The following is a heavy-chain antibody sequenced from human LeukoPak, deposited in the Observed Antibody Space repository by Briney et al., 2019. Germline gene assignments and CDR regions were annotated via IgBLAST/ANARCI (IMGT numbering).Heavy chain of an antibody. D-gene: IGHD3-22*01. CDR3: ARFLAYDSSGYAIDY. CDR1: GGSISSYY. CDR2: IYYSGST. Sequence: SETLSLTCTVSGGSISSYYWSWLRQPPGKGLEWIGYIYYSGSTNYNPSLKSRVTISVDTSKNQFSLKLSSVTAADTAVYYCARFLAYDSSGYAIDYWGQGTLVTVSS. V-gene: IGHV4-59*08. J-gene: IGHJ4*02.